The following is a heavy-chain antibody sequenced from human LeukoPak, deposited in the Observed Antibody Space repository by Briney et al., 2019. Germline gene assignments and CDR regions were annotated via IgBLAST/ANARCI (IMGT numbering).Heavy chain of an antibody. Sequence: SVKVSCKASGGTFSSYAISWVRQAPGQGLEWMGGIIPIFGTANYAQKFQGRVTITADKSTGTAYMELSSLRSEDTAVYYCARDRGYSYGRGFDYWGQGTLVTVSS. D-gene: IGHD5-18*01. CDR1: GGTFSSYA. CDR2: IIPIFGTA. V-gene: IGHV1-69*06. J-gene: IGHJ4*02. CDR3: ARDRGYSYGRGFDY.